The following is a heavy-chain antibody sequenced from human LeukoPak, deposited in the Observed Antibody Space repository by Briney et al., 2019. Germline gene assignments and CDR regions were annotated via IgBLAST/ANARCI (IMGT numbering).Heavy chain of an antibody. CDR2: ISSSGSTI. CDR3: ARDVPSFSLADAFDI. D-gene: IGHD3-16*01. CDR1: GINFSDYY. J-gene: IGHJ3*02. Sequence: PGGSLRLSCATPGINFSDYYISWIRQAPGKGLGWVSYISSSGSTIYYADSVKGRFTISRDNAKISLYLQMNRLRAEDTAVYYCARDVPSFSLADAFDIWGQGTMVTVSS. V-gene: IGHV3-11*01.